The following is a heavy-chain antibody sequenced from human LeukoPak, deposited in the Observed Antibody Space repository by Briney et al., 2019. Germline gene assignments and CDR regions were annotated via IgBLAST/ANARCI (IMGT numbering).Heavy chain of an antibody. Sequence: PGGSLRLSCAASGFTFSSYAMSWVRQAPGKGLEWVSAISGSGGSTYYADSVKGRFTISRDNSKNTLYLQTNSLRAEDTAVYYCAKVLTAVAGTLGARDFDYWGQGTLVTVSS. J-gene: IGHJ4*02. CDR1: GFTFSSYA. D-gene: IGHD6-19*01. V-gene: IGHV3-23*01. CDR3: AKVLTAVAGTLGARDFDY. CDR2: ISGSGGST.